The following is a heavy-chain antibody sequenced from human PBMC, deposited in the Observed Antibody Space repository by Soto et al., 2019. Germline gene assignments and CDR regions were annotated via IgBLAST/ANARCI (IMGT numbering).Heavy chain of an antibody. D-gene: IGHD1-1*01. V-gene: IGHV1-2*04. CDR2: INPNSGGT. J-gene: IGHJ6*02. CDR3: ARSGWNRIYYYYGMDV. CDR1: GYTFTGYY. Sequence: ASVKVSCKASGYTFTGYYMHWVRQAPGQGLEWMGWINPNSGGTNYAQKFQGWVTMTRDTSISKAYMELSRLRSDDTAVYYCARSGWNRIYYYYGMDVWGQGTTVTVSS.